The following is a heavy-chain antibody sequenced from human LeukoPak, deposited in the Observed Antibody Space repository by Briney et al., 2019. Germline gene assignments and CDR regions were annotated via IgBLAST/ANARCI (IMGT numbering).Heavy chain of an antibody. V-gene: IGHV3-15*01. D-gene: IGHD6-19*01. CDR2: IKSKTDGGTT. CDR1: GFTFSNAW. Sequence: GGSLRLSCAASGFTFSNAWMSWVRQAPGKGLEWVGRIKSKTDGGTTDYAAPVKGRFTISRDDSKNTLYLQMNSLKTEDTAVYYCTTQEYSSGWRVDYWGQGTLVTVSS. J-gene: IGHJ4*02. CDR3: TTQEYSSGWRVDY.